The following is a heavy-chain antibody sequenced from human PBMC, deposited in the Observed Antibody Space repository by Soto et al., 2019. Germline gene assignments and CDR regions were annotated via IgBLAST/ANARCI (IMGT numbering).Heavy chain of an antibody. CDR2: INGGGSSA. J-gene: IGHJ4*02. CDR1: GFSFSIFW. CDR3: TRGGGYSGYEPFDY. V-gene: IGHV3-74*01. Sequence: EVQLVESGGDLVQPGGSLRLSCAASGFSFSIFWMHWVRQAPGKGLVWVSSINGGGSSADYADSVKGRFTFSRDNAKNTVYLQMTSLRAEDTAVYYCTRGGGYSGYEPFDYWGQGTLVTVSS. D-gene: IGHD5-12*01.